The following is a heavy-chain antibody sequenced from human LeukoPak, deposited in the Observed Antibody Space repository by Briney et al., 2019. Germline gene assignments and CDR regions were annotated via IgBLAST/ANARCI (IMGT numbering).Heavy chain of an antibody. Sequence: SETLSLTCTVSGGSISSGSYYWSWIRQPAGKGLEWIGRIYTSGSTNYNPSLKSRVTISVDTSKNQFPLKLSSVTAADTAVYYCARDGFYSSSSLGFDPWGQGTLVTVSS. D-gene: IGHD6-6*01. V-gene: IGHV4-61*02. CDR2: IYTSGST. CDR1: GGSISSGSYY. CDR3: ARDGFYSSSSLGFDP. J-gene: IGHJ5*02.